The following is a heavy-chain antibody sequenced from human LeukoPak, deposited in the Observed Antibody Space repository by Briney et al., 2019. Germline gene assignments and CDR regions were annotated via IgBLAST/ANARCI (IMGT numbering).Heavy chain of an antibody. CDR2: INPNSGGT. CDR3: AIRSYYGPGSYYYPLNY. V-gene: IGHV1-2*02. CDR1: GYTFTDYY. Sequence: ASVKVSCKASGYTFTDYYMHWVRQAPGQGLEWMGWINPNSGGTNYAQKFQGRVTMTSDTSISTAYMELSSLRLDDTAVYYCAIRSYYGPGSYYYPLNYWGQGTLVTVSS. D-gene: IGHD3-10*01. J-gene: IGHJ4*02.